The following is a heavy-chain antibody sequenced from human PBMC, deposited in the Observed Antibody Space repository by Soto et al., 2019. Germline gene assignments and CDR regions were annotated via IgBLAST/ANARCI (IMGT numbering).Heavy chain of an antibody. CDR2: ISGFNGNT. V-gene: IGHV1-18*01. D-gene: IGHD6-19*01. J-gene: IGHJ6*03. CDR1: GYSFTNYG. CDR3: ARDRGVAPPVAGNTHYYYYMDV. Sequence: QDPLVQSGAEVKKPGASVTVSCKASGYSFTNYGITWVRQAPGQGLEWMGWISGFNGNTHYAQKLQGRVTMTTDASTGTAHMELRSLRSDDTAVYYCARDRGVAPPVAGNTHYYYYMDVWGKGTTVTVSS.